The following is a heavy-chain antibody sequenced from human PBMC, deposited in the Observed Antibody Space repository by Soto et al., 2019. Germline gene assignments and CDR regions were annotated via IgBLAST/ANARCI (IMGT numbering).Heavy chain of an antibody. V-gene: IGHV4-34*01. Sequence: QVQLQQWGAGLLKPSETLSLTCAVYGGSFSGYYWSWIRQPPGQGLEWIGEINHSGSTNYNPSLKSRVTISVDTSKNQFSLKLSSVTAADTAVYYCVGGYGMDVWGQGTTVTVSS. J-gene: IGHJ6*02. CDR2: INHSGST. CDR3: VGGYGMDV. CDR1: GGSFSGYY.